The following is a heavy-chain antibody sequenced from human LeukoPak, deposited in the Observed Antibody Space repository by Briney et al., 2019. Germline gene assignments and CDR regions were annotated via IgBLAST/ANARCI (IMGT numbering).Heavy chain of an antibody. V-gene: IGHV1-8*01. CDR1: GCTFTSYD. CDR3: ARGRRPEKLRFLERSHRYYYMDV. J-gene: IGHJ6*03. CDR2: MNPNSGNT. D-gene: IGHD3-3*01. Sequence: ASVKVSCKASGCTFTSYDINWVRQATGQGLEWMGWMNPNSGNTGYAQKFQGRVTMTRNTSISTAYMELSSLRSEDTAVYYCARGRRPEKLRFLERSHRYYYMDVWGKGTTVTVSS.